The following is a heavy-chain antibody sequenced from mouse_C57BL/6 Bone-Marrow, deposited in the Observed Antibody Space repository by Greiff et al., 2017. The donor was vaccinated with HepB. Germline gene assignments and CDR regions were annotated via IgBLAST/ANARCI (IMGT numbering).Heavy chain of an antibody. Sequence: VKLQQSGAELARPGASVKLSCKASGYTFTSYGISWVKQRTGQGLEWIGEIYPRSGNNYYNEKFKGKATLTADKSSSTADMELRSLTCEDSAVYFCARGGDSSGYYWFAYWGQGTLVTVSA. CDR2: IYPRSGNN. J-gene: IGHJ3*01. CDR1: GYTFTSYG. CDR3: ARGGDSSGYYWFAY. D-gene: IGHD3-2*02. V-gene: IGHV1-81*01.